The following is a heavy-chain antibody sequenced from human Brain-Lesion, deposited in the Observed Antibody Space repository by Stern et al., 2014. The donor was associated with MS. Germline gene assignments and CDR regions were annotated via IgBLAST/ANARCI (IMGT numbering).Heavy chain of an antibody. D-gene: IGHD4-23*01. CDR1: GFSFSAYW. CDR2: IHHDGSGK. CDR3: STNLGSGNCHNPYCYYGIDV. J-gene: IGHJ6*02. V-gene: IGHV3-7*01. Sequence: VQLVESGGGLVQPGGSLRLSCAPSGFSFSAYWMTWVRQAPWKGLPWVASIHHDGSGKYYVGPVKGRFTNSRANAKNSLTLQMNTLGAEDTAVYFCSTNLGSGNCHNPYCYYGIDVWGQGTTVTVSS.